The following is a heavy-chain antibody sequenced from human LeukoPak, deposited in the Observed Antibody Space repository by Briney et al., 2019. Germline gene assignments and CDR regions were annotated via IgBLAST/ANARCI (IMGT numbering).Heavy chain of an antibody. CDR1: GFTFSSYW. V-gene: IGHV3-7*01. D-gene: IGHD5-18*01. J-gene: IGHJ6*02. CDR2: IKQDGSEK. CDR3: ARSGYSYGPNYYGMDV. Sequence: GGSLRLSCAASGFTFSSYWMSWVRQAPGKGLEWVANIKQDGSEKYYVDSVKGRFTISRDNAKNSLYLQMNSLRAEDTAVYYCARSGYSYGPNYYGMDVWGQGTTVTVSS.